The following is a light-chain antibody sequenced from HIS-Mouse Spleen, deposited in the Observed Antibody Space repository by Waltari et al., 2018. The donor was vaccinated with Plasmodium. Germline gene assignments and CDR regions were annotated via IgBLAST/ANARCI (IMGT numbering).Light chain of an antibody. CDR3: VLYMGSGIWV. CDR1: SGSVSTSYY. V-gene: IGLV8-61*01. Sequence: QTVVTQEPSFSVSPGGTVTLTCGLSSGSVSTSYYPSWYQQTPGHAPRTLIYSTNTPSSGVPDRFSGSILGNKASLTITGAQSDDESDYYCVLYMGSGIWVFGGGTKLTVL. CDR2: STN. J-gene: IGLJ2*01.